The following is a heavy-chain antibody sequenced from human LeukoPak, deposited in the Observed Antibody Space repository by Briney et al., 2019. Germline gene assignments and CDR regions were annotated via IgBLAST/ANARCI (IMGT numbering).Heavy chain of an antibody. V-gene: IGHV3-74*01. CDR2: IKSDGTGA. CDR3: ARERDGPNYYMDV. J-gene: IGHJ6*03. Sequence: GGSLRLSCAASGFSFSNYWMHWVREVPEKGLEWVSRIKSDGTGATYAGSVNGRFTISRDNAENTLYLQMNSLRAEDTAIYYCARERDGPNYYMDVWGKGTAVTVSS. D-gene: IGHD5-24*01. CDR1: GFSFSNYW.